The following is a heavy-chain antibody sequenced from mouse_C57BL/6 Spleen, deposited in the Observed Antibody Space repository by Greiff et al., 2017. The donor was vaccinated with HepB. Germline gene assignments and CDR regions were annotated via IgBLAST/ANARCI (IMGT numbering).Heavy chain of an antibody. CDR2: ISSGSSTI. J-gene: IGHJ3*01. Sequence: EVQRVESGGGLVKPGGSLKLSCAASGFTFSDYGMHWVRQAPEKGLEWVAYISSGSSTIYYADTVKGRFTISRDKAKNTLFLQMTSLRSEDTAMYYCARVSFAYWGQGTLVTVSA. CDR1: GFTFSDYG. V-gene: IGHV5-17*01. CDR3: ARVSFAY.